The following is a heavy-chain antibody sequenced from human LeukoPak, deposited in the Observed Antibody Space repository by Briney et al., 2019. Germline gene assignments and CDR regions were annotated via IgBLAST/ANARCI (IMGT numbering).Heavy chain of an antibody. Sequence: GGSLRLSCAASGFTFSSYAMSWVRQAPGKGLEWVSAFSGSGGSTYYADSVKGRFTISRDNSKNTLYLQMNSLRAEDTAVYYCAKGRRVAGDFDYWGQGTLVTVSS. J-gene: IGHJ4*02. CDR1: GFTFSSYA. D-gene: IGHD6-19*01. CDR3: AKGRRVAGDFDY. V-gene: IGHV3-23*01. CDR2: FSGSGGST.